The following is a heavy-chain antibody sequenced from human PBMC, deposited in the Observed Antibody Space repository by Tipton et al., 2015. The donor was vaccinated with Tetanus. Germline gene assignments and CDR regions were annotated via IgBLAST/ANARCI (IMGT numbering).Heavy chain of an antibody. CDR1: GYNFRSYW. Sequence: VQLVQSGAEVKKPGESLKISCQGSGYNFRSYWIGWVRQMPGKGLEWMGIIYPGDSDARYSPSFQGQVTISADKSISTAYLQWSSLKASDTAMYYCARHGVKTLHSWFDPWGQGTQVIVSS. CDR2: IYPGDSDA. D-gene: IGHD2-21*01. V-gene: IGHV5-51*01. CDR3: ARHGVKTLHSWFDP. J-gene: IGHJ5*02.